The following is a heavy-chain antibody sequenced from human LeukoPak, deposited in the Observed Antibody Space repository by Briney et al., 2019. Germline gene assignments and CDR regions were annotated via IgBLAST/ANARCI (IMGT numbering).Heavy chain of an antibody. V-gene: IGHV4-39*07. D-gene: IGHD3-10*01. Sequence: SETLSLTCTVSGGSISSTSLSWGWIRQPPGKGLEWIGIIYESGNTYYSPSLKSRVTISVDTSKNQFSLKLSSVTAADTAVYYCARGGGVAFDYWGQGTLVTVSS. CDR1: GGSISSTSLS. J-gene: IGHJ4*02. CDR2: IYESGNT. CDR3: ARGGGVAFDY.